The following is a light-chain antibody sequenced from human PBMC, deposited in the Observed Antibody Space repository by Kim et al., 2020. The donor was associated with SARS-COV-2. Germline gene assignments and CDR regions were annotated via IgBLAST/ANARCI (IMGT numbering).Light chain of an antibody. CDR1: QSVLYNSNNKNY. V-gene: IGKV4-1*01. J-gene: IGKJ2*01. CDR3: QQYYDTPYT. Sequence: RATINCKSSQSVLYNSNNKNYLSWFQQKPGQPPQLLIYWASTRESGVPDRFSGSGSGTDFTLTNSSLQAEDVAVYYCQQYYDTPYTFGQGTKLEI. CDR2: WAS.